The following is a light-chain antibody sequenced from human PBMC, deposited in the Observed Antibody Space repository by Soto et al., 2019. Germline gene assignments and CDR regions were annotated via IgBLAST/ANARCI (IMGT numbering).Light chain of an antibody. CDR1: SSNIGVNY. Sequence: QSVLTQPPSASGTPGQRVTISCSGSSSNIGVNYVYWYQQFPGTAPKLLICKNSQRPSGVPDRFSGSKSGTSASLAISGLRSEDEALYYCAAWDDGLSGMIFGGGTKLTVL. CDR2: KNS. J-gene: IGLJ2*01. CDR3: AAWDDGLSGMI. V-gene: IGLV1-47*01.